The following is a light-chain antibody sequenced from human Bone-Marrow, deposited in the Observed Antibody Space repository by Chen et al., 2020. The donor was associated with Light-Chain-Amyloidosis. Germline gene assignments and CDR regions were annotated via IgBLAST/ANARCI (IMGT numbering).Light chain of an antibody. CDR2: DDS. V-gene: IGLV3-21*02. CDR3: QVWERSSDRPV. CDR1: NIGSTS. J-gene: IGLJ3*02. Sequence: SYVLTHPSVSVAPGQPATIACGGNNIGSTSVHWYQQTPGQAPLLVVYDDSDRPSGIPERLSGSNSGNTATLTISRVEAGDEADYYCQVWERSSDRPVFGGGTKLTVL.